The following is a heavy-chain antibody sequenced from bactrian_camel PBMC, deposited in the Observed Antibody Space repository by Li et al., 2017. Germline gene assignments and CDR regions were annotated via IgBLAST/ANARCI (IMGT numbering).Heavy chain of an antibody. J-gene: IGHJ4*01. CDR1: VDTIGRYC. Sequence: HVQLVESGGGLVQPGGSLRLSCVASVDTIGRYCMGWFRQIPDKEREGVAGIESDGSTSYADSVKGRFTISKDNGKNTLDLEMVNLKPEDTAMYYCAADWSSGGVCFNYWDFGDHGQGTQVTVS. V-gene: IGHV3S9*01. CDR2: IESDGST. D-gene: IGHD1*01.